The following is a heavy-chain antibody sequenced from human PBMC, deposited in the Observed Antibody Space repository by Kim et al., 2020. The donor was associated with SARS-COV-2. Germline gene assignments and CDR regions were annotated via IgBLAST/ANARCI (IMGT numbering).Heavy chain of an antibody. CDR3: ARTRVPEPKTLPAAIRIGTGDYFDY. D-gene: IGHD2-2*01. CDR2: INHSGST. V-gene: IGHV4-34*01. Sequence: SETLSLTCAVYGGSFSGYYWSWIRQPPGKGLEWIGEINHSGSTNYNPSLKSRVTISIDTSKNQFSLKLSSVTAADTAVYYCARTRVPEPKTLPAAIRIGTGDYFDYWGQGTLVTVSS. J-gene: IGHJ4*02. CDR1: GGSFSGYY.